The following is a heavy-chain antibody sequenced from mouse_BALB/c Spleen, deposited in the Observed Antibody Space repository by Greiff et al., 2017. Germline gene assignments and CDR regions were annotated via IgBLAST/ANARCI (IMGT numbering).Heavy chain of an antibody. V-gene: IGHV2-6-7*01. CDR1: GFSLTGYG. J-gene: IGHJ4*01. CDR3: ARAYGNYDYYAMDY. D-gene: IGHD2-1*01. CDR2: IWGDGST. Sequence: VMLVESGPGLVAPSQSLSITCTVSGFSLTGYGVNWVRQPPGKGLEWLGMIWGDGSTDYNSALKSRLSISKDNSKSQVFLKMNSLQTDDTARYYCARAYGNYDYYAMDYWGQGTSVTVSS.